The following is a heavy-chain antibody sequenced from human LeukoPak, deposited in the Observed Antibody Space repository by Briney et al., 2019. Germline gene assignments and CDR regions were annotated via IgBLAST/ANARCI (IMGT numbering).Heavy chain of an antibody. CDR1: GFTFSSYA. V-gene: IGHV3-23*01. J-gene: IGHJ3*02. CDR3: AKDLRYYDSSGYPDAFDI. D-gene: IGHD3-22*01. CDR2: ISGNGVNT. Sequence: GGSLRLSCAASGFTFSSYAMSWVRQAPGKGLEWVSAISGNGVNTYYADSVKGRFTISRDNSKITLYLQMNSLRAEDTAVYYCAKDLRYYDSSGYPDAFDIWGQGTMVTVSS.